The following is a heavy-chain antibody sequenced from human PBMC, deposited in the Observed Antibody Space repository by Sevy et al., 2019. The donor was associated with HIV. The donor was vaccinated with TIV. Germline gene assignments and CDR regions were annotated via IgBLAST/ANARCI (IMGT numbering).Heavy chain of an antibody. CDR1: GYTFTNYH. J-gene: IGHJ1*01. Sequence: ASVKVSCKASGYTFTNYHITWVRQAPGQGLEWMGWITAYNGNTNYAQRRQGRVTMTTDTSTSPAYMELRSLRSDDTAVYYCARAPSGSQGPGQYFHHWGQGTLVTVSS. V-gene: IGHV1-18*01. D-gene: IGHD1-26*01. CDR2: ITAYNGNT. CDR3: ARAPSGSQGPGQYFHH.